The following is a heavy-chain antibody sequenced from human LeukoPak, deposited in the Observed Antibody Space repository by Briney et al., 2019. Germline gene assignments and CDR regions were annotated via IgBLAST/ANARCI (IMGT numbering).Heavy chain of an antibody. CDR2: IYYSGST. J-gene: IGHJ4*02. D-gene: IGHD2-2*01. CDR1: GGSISSYY. V-gene: IGHV4-59*12. Sequence: SETLSLTCTVSGGSISSYYWSWIRQPPGKGLEWIGYIYYSGSTYYNPSLKSRVTISVDTSKNQFSLKLSSVTAADTAVYYCARDLPAAIGDYFDYWGQGTLVTVSS. CDR3: ARDLPAAIGDYFDY.